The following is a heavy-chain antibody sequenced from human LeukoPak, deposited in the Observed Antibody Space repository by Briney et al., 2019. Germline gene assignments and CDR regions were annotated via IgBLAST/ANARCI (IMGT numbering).Heavy chain of an antibody. D-gene: IGHD5-12*01. CDR2: INHSGST. V-gene: IGHV4-34*01. CDR1: GRSFSGYY. CDR3: ARGDRGYSGQTTYYMDV. J-gene: IGHJ6*03. Sequence: SETLSLTCAVYGRSFSGYYWSWIRQPPGKGLEWIGEINHSGSTNYNPSLKSRVTISVDTSKNQFSLKLSSVTAADTAVYYCARGDRGYSGQTTYYMDVWGKGTTVTVSS.